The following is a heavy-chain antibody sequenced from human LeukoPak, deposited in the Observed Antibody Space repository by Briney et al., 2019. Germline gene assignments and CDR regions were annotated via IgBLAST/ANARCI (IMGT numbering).Heavy chain of an antibody. V-gene: IGHV3-48*01. CDR2: ISSSSSTI. D-gene: IGHD6-13*01. CDR1: GFTFSSYS. J-gene: IGHJ6*03. Sequence: GGSLRLSCAASGFTFSSYSMNWVRQAPGKGLEWVSSISSSSSTIYYADSVKGRFTISRDNAKNSLYLQMNSLRAEDTAVYYCARDLKAGYSSSWYVDYYMDVWGKGTTVTVSS. CDR3: ARDLKAGYSSSWYVDYYMDV.